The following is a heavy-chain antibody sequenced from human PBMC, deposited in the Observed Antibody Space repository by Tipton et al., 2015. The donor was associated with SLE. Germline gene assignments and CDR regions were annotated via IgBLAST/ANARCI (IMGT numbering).Heavy chain of an antibody. Sequence: TLSLTCTVSGGSISTHTYFWGWIRQPPGKGLEWIGNIHYSGDTYYNPSLRSRVTISVDTSNNEFSLKLSSVTAADTAVYFCARQDLGRAATLTFDIWGLGTLVTVSS. CDR1: GGSISTHTYF. CDR3: ARQDLGRAATLTFDI. CDR2: IHYSGDT. V-gene: IGHV4-39*01. D-gene: IGHD6-25*01. J-gene: IGHJ4*02.